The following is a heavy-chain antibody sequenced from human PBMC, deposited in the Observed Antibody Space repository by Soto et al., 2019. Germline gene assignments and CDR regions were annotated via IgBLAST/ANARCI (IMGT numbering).Heavy chain of an antibody. J-gene: IGHJ5*02. CDR1: GNTLTKIA. Sequence: ASVKVSCKVSGNTLTKIAIHWVRQAPGKGLERMGGFDLEDAEIICAQKFQGRVTMTEDTSTDTAYLELSSLRSDDTAVYYCATFSHVVILPGGFPGGPFDPWGQGTQVPVSS. CDR2: FDLEDAEI. V-gene: IGHV1-24*01. D-gene: IGHD2-2*01. CDR3: ATFSHVVILPGGFPGGPFDP.